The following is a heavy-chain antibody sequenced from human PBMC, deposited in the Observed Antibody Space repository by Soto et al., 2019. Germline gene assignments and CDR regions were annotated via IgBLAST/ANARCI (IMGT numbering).Heavy chain of an antibody. CDR3: AKDCIYDSSGCPGY. D-gene: IGHD3-22*01. J-gene: IGHJ4*02. V-gene: IGHV3-30*18. CDR1: GFTFSSYG. CDR2: ISYDGSNK. Sequence: QVQLVESGGGVVQPGRSLRLSCAASGFTFSSYGMHWVRQAPGKGLEWVAVISYDGSNKYYADSVKGRFTISRDNSKNTLYLQMNSLRAEDTAVYYCAKDCIYDSSGCPGYWGQGTLVTVSS.